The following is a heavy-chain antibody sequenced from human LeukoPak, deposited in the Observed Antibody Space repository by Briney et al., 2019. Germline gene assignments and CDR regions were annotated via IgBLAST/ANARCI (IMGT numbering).Heavy chain of an antibody. CDR2: ISAYNGNT. Sequence: GASVKVSCKASGYTFTSYGISWVRQAPGQGLEWMGWISAYNGNTNYAQKLQGRVTMTTDTSTSTAYMELRSLRSDDMAVYYCARLRYDSSGYLTYFDYWGQGTPVTVSS. D-gene: IGHD3-22*01. CDR1: GYTFTSYG. J-gene: IGHJ4*02. V-gene: IGHV1-18*03. CDR3: ARLRYDSSGYLTYFDY.